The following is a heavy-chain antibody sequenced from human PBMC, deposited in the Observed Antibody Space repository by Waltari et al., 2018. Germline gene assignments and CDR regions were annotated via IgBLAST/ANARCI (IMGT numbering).Heavy chain of an antibody. D-gene: IGHD3-3*01. Sequence: QVQLQESGPGPVTASQTPSLTCTVSGGSISSGSSYRTWIRQPAGKGLEWIGRIYTSGSTNYNPSLKSRITISVDTSKNQFSLKLSSVTAADTAVYYCARGDYDFQDAFDIWGQGTMVSVSS. V-gene: IGHV4-61*02. CDR2: IYTSGST. CDR1: GGSISSGSSY. CDR3: ARGDYDFQDAFDI. J-gene: IGHJ3*02.